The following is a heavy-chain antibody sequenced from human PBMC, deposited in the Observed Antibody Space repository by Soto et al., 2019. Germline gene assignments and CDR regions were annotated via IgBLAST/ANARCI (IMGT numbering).Heavy chain of an antibody. V-gene: IGHV1-18*01. Sequence: QVQLVQSGAEVKKPGASVKVSCKASGYTFTSYGISWVRQAPGQGLEWMGWISAYNGNTNYAQKHQGRVTMTTDTSTSTGYMELRSLRSDDTAVYYCAREKSRYYDFWSGYPPHYFDYWGQGTLVTVSS. CDR3: AREKSRYYDFWSGYPPHYFDY. CDR2: ISAYNGNT. D-gene: IGHD3-3*01. J-gene: IGHJ4*02. CDR1: GYTFTSYG.